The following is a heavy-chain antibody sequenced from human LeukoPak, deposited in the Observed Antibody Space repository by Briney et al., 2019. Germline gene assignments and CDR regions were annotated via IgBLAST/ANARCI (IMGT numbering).Heavy chain of an antibody. V-gene: IGHV4-4*07. J-gene: IGHJ4*02. CDR2: IYTSGST. CDR1: GGSISSYY. D-gene: IGHD6-19*01. CDR3: ARPEIAVAGTFGI. Sequence: SETLSLTCTVSGGSISSYYWTWIRQPAGKGLEWIGRIYTSGSTNYNPSLKSRVTMSVDTSKNQFSLKLNSMTAADTAVYYCARPEIAVAGTFGIWGQGTLVTVSS.